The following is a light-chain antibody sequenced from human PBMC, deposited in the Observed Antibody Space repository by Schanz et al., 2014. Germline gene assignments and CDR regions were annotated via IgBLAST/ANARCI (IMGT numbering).Light chain of an antibody. CDR2: GSS. V-gene: IGKV3-11*01. J-gene: IGKJ4*01. CDR3: QQRSTWFS. CDR1: QIVSND. Sequence: EVVLTQSPATLSLSPGERATLSCRASQIVSNDFAWYQQKPGQAPRLLIYGSSNRATGIPARCSGSGSGTDFTLTITSLEPEDFAVYYCQQRSTWFSFGGGTRVEIK.